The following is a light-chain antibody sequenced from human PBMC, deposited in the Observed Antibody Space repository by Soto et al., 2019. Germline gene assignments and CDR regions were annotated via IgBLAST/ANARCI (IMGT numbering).Light chain of an antibody. Sequence: EIVLTQSPATLSLSPGERATLSCRASQSVSSYLAWYQQKPGQAPRLLIYAASNRATGIPARFSGSGSGTDFTLTISSLEPEDFAVYYCQQRSNWPRTFGPGTTVDIK. J-gene: IGKJ3*01. CDR2: AAS. CDR3: QQRSNWPRT. CDR1: QSVSSY. V-gene: IGKV3-11*01.